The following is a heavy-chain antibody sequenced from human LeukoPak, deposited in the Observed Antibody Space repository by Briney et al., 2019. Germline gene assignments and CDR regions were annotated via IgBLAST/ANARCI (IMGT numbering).Heavy chain of an antibody. V-gene: IGHV4-34*01. J-gene: IGHJ4*02. CDR2: INHSGST. Sequence: SETLSLTCAVSGGSFSGYYWSWIRQPPGKGLEWIGEINHSGSTNYNPSVKSRVTMSVDTSKNQFSLKLSSVTAADTAVYYCARQTGSGLFILPGGQGTLVTVSS. D-gene: IGHD3/OR15-3a*01. CDR3: ARQTGSGLFILP. CDR1: GGSFSGYY.